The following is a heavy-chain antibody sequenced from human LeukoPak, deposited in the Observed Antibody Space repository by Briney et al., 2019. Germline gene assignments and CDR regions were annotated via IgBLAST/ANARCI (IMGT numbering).Heavy chain of an antibody. CDR1: GGSISSSSSY. J-gene: IGHJ4*02. CDR3: ARGLYIAVAGWGPWELPPAGHDY. CDR2: IYYSGSS. Sequence: SETLSLTCSVSGGSISSSSSYWGWIRQPPGKGLEWIGSIYYSGSSFDNPALKSRITISVDTSKNQFSLKLSSVTAADTAVYYCARGLYIAVAGWGPWELPPAGHDYWGQGTLVAVSS. V-gene: IGHV4-39*07. D-gene: IGHD6-19*01.